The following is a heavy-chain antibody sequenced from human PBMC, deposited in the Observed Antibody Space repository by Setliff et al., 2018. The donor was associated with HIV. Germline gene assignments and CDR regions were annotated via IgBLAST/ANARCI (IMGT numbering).Heavy chain of an antibody. CDR3: ARDVMLRVVVTATYCFDY. Sequence: GGSLRLSCAASGFTFSDYYLNWFRLAPGKGLEWISHITNTGSSTNYADSVKGRFTISRDNAKYSLYLQMNTLRVEDTAVYYCARDVMLRVVVTATYCFDYWGQGTLVTVSS. CDR1: GFTFSDYY. D-gene: IGHD2-21*02. V-gene: IGHV3-11*04. CDR2: ITNTGSST. J-gene: IGHJ4*02.